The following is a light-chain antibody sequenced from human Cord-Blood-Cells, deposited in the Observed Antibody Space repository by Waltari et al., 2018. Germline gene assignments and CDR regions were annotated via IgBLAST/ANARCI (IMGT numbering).Light chain of an antibody. V-gene: IGKV3-15*01. CDR2: GAS. CDR1: QSVSSS. CDR3: QQYKNWPPCT. Sequence: IVITHSPATLSVSPGERATLPCRASQSVSSSLAWYQQKPGQAPRLLIYGASTRATGIPARFSGSGSGTEFTLTISSLQSEDFAFYYCQQYKNWPPCTFGPGTKVDIK. J-gene: IGKJ3*01.